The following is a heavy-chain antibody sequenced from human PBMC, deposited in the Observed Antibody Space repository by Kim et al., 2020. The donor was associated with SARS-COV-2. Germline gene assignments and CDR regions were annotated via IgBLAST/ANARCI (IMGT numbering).Heavy chain of an antibody. Sequence: PSSGDTNYAQRFLGRVAMTGDTSISTAYMELSSLRSDDTAVYYCVRWLDFWGQGTLVTVSS. CDR2: PSSGDT. J-gene: IGHJ4*02. CDR3: VRWLDF. V-gene: IGHV1-2*02.